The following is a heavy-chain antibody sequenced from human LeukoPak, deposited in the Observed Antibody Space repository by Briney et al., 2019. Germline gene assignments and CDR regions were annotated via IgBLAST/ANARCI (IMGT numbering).Heavy chain of an antibody. Sequence: SETLSLTCAVYGGSFSGYYWSWIRQPPGKGLEWIGEINHSRSTNYNPSLKSRVTISVDTSKNQFSLKLSSVTAADTAVYYCARGRERSVWPEYCSSTSCYYFDYWGQGTLVTVSS. J-gene: IGHJ4*02. V-gene: IGHV4-34*01. CDR3: ARGRERSVWPEYCSSTSCYYFDY. CDR1: GGSFSGYY. CDR2: INHSRST. D-gene: IGHD2-2*01.